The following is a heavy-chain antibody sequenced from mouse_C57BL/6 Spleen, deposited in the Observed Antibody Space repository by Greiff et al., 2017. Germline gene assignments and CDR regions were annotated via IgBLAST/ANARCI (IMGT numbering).Heavy chain of an antibody. CDR2: IDPEDGET. D-gene: IGHD3-2*02. CDR3: ARIRREYYFDY. J-gene: IGHJ2*01. V-gene: IGHV14-2*01. CDR1: GFNIKDYY. Sequence: VQLKQSGAELVKPGASVKLSCTASGFNIKDYYMHWVKQRTEQGLEWIGRIDPEDGETKYAPKFQGKATITADTSANTAYLQLSSLTSEDTAVYYCARIRREYYFDYWGQGTTRTVSS.